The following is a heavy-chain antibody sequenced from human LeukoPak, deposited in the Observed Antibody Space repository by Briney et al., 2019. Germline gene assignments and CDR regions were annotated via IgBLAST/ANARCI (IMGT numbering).Heavy chain of an antibody. D-gene: IGHD5-24*01. V-gene: IGHV3-74*01. Sequence: PGGSLRLSCAASEFTFSNYWMHWVRQAPGKGLVWVSHLDSDGIDTSYADSVKGRFTISRDNAKNTLYLQMNSLRAEDTAVYYCARGLPTNAFDIWGQGTMVTVSS. CDR1: EFTFSNYW. CDR2: LDSDGIDT. CDR3: ARGLPTNAFDI. J-gene: IGHJ3*02.